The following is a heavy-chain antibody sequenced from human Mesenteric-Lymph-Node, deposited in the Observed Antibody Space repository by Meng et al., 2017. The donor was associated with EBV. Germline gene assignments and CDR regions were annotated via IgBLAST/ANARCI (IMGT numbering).Heavy chain of an antibody. D-gene: IGHD1-26*01. CDR1: GGSIISGGYS. V-gene: IGHV4-30-2*01. Sequence: QLSLHEDGSRLFGPSQPLSLTCAVSGGSIISGGYSWRWFRQAPGKGLEWIGFIYHSGTTYLSQSLRSRVDLSVDTSKNQFSLNLRSVSAADTAIYYCARSAGGDYFDYWGQGTLVTVSS. CDR3: ARSAGGDYFDY. CDR2: IYHSGTT. J-gene: IGHJ4*02.